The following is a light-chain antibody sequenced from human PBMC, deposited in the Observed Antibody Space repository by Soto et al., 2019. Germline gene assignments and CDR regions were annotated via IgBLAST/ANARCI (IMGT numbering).Light chain of an antibody. CDR2: AAS. CDR1: QGISSW. V-gene: IGKV1-12*01. J-gene: IGKJ1*01. CDR3: QQANTCPWT. Sequence: DIQMTQSPSSVSASVGDRVTITCRASQGISSWLAWYQHKPGKAPKLLIYAASSLQSGVPSRFSGSGSGTEFTLPISSLQPEDFAAYYCQQANTCPWTFGQGTMVEIK.